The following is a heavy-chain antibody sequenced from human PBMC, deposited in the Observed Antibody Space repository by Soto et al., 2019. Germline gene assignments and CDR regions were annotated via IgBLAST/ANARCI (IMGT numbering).Heavy chain of an antibody. V-gene: IGHV1-3*01. CDR2: INAGNGNT. D-gene: IGHD3-3*01. CDR3: ARDRGYDFWSGYYTSEGGFDY. CDR1: GYTFTSYA. Sequence: QVPLVQSGAEVKKPGASVKVSCKASGYTFTSYAMHWVRQAPGQRLEWMGWINAGNGNTKYSQKFQGRVTITRDTSASTAYMELSSLRSEDTAVYYCARDRGYDFWSGYYTSEGGFDYWGQGTLVTVSS. J-gene: IGHJ4*02.